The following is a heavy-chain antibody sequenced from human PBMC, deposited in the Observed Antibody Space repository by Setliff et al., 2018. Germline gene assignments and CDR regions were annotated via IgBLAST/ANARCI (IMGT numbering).Heavy chain of an antibody. CDR2: ISYDGSNK. CDR1: GFTFSSYA. Sequence: GGSLSLSCAASGFTFSSYAMHWVRQAPGKGLEWVAVISYDGSNKYYADSVKGRFTISRDNSKNTLYLQMNSLRAEDTAVYYCARVATFKGGVGATPDAFDIWGQGTMVTVSS. CDR3: ARVATFKGGVGATPDAFDI. D-gene: IGHD1-26*01. V-gene: IGHV3-30-3*01. J-gene: IGHJ3*02.